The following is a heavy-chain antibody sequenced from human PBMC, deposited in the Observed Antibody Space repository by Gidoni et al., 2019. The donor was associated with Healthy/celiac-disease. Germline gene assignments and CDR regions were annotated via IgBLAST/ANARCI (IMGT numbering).Heavy chain of an antibody. Sequence: EVQLVESGGGLVQPGWSLRLSCAASGLPFSSYWMHWVRQSPGKGLVWVSRINSDGSSTNYADSVKGRFTISRDNAKNTLYLQMNSLRAEDTAVYYCARDSLEMATITSWGQGTLVTVSS. J-gene: IGHJ5*02. V-gene: IGHV3-74*01. CDR2: INSDGSST. CDR3: ARDSLEMATITS. CDR1: GLPFSSYW. D-gene: IGHD4-4*01.